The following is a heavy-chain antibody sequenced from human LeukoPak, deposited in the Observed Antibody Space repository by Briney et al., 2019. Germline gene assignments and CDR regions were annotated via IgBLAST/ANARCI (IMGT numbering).Heavy chain of an antibody. D-gene: IGHD6-19*01. CDR3: ARLLSSGGKDY. Sequence: ASVKVSCKASGYTFTSYGISWVRQAPGQGLEWMGWISAYNGNTNYAQKFQGRVTMTKDTSTSTAYMELRSLRSDDTAVYYCARLLSSGGKDYWGQGTLVTVSS. V-gene: IGHV1-18*01. CDR1: GYTFTSYG. J-gene: IGHJ4*02. CDR2: ISAYNGNT.